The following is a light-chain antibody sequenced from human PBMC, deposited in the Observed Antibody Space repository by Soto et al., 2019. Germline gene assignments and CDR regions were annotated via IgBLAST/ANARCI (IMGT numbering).Light chain of an antibody. CDR2: EGT. J-gene: IGLJ3*02. V-gene: IGLV2-23*01. CDR1: SSDVGSYDV. Sequence: QSVLTQPASVSGSPGQSINISCTGTSSDVGSYDVVSWYQQHPGKAPKLIIYEGTKRPPGVSNRLSGSKSGNTASLTISGLQAEDEADYYCCSSAGSRVLSWVFGGGTKVTV. CDR3: CSSAGSRVLSWV.